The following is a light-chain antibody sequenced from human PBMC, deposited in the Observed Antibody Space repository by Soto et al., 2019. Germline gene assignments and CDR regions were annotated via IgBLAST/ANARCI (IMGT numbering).Light chain of an antibody. V-gene: IGKV3-20*01. CDR2: GAS. CDR3: QQYGSSLST. Sequence: EIVLTQSPGTLSLSPGEGATLSCRASQSVSNNYLAWYQQKPGQAPRLVISGASSRATAIPDRFSGSGSGTDFTLTISRLEPEDFAVYYCQQYGSSLSTFGQGTKVDIK. J-gene: IGKJ1*01. CDR1: QSVSNNY.